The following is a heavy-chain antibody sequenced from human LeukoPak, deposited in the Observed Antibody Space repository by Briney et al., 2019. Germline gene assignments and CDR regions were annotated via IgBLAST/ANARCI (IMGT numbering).Heavy chain of an antibody. V-gene: IGHV4-34*01. J-gene: IGHJ5*02. CDR1: GGSFSGYY. CDR3: ASPQYYYGSGSYNPNWFDP. D-gene: IGHD3-10*01. Sequence: SETLSLTCAVYGGSFSGYYWSWIRQPPGKGLEWIGEIDHSGSTNYNPSLKSRVTISVDTSKNQFSLKLTSVTAADTAVYYCASPQYYYGSGSYNPNWFDPWGQGTLVTVSS. CDR2: IDHSGST.